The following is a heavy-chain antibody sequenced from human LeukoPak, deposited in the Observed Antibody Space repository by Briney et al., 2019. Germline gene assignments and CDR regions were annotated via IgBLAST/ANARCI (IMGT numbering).Heavy chain of an antibody. CDR1: GYSVTSCW. CDR3: ARWTGNDYGDY. Sequence: GEALKISFKGSGYSVTSCWIGWGREMPGKXVGWGGIIYPGDSHTTFSPSFQGQVTISVDKSIRTAYLQWSSLSASDTAMYYCARWTGNDYGDYWGQGTLVTVSS. CDR2: IYPGDSHT. D-gene: IGHD3/OR15-3a*01. J-gene: IGHJ4*02. V-gene: IGHV5-51*01.